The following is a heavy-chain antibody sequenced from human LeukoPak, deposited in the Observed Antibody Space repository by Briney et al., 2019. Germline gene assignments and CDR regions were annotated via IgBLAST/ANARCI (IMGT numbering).Heavy chain of an antibody. D-gene: IGHD1-14*01. V-gene: IGHV1-2*06. Sequence: ASVKVSCKASGFTFTAYYIHWVRQAPGQGLEWMVRINPNSGGTNSAQKFQGRVTMTRDTSMNTAYMELSRLRSDDTAVYYCARDLSGISSATDAFDMWGQGTMVTVSS. CDR1: GFTFTAYY. CDR3: ARDLSGISSATDAFDM. CDR2: INPNSGGT. J-gene: IGHJ3*02.